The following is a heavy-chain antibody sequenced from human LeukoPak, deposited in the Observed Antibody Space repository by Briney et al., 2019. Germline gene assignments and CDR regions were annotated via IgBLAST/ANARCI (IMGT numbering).Heavy chain of an antibody. CDR2: ISYDGSNK. Sequence: PGRSLRLSCAASGFTFSSYGTHWVRQAPGKGLEWVAVISYDGSNKYYADSVKGRFTISRDNSKNTLYLQMNSLRAEDTAVYYCAMRYGDYVVNWGQGTLVTVSS. J-gene: IGHJ4*02. V-gene: IGHV3-30*03. D-gene: IGHD4-17*01. CDR3: AMRYGDYVVN. CDR1: GFTFSSYG.